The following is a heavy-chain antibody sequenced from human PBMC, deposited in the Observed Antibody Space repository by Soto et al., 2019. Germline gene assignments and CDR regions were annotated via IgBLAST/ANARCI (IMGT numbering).Heavy chain of an antibody. CDR3: ARFEADHDIVATSPYASMDV. CDR2: IIPIFGTA. V-gene: IGHV1-69*13. D-gene: IGHD5-12*01. J-gene: IGHJ6*02. Sequence: SVKVSCKASGGTFSSYAISWVRQAPGQGLEWMGGIIPIFGTANYAQKFQGRVTITADESTSTAYMELSSLRSEDTAVYYCARFEADHDIVATSPYASMDVWGQGTTVTVSS. CDR1: GGTFSSYA.